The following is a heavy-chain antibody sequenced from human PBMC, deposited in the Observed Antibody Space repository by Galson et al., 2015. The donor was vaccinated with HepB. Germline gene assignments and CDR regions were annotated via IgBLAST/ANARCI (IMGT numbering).Heavy chain of an antibody. Sequence: SVKVSCKASGGTFSSYAISWVRQAPGQGLEWMGGIIPIFGIANYAQKFQGRVTITADKSTSTAYMELSSLSSEDTAVYYCAGYVRRGYSYGYYAFDIWGQGTMVTVSS. CDR1: GGTFSSYA. D-gene: IGHD5-18*01. CDR3: AGYVRRGYSYGYYAFDI. J-gene: IGHJ3*02. CDR2: IIPIFGIA. V-gene: IGHV1-69*10.